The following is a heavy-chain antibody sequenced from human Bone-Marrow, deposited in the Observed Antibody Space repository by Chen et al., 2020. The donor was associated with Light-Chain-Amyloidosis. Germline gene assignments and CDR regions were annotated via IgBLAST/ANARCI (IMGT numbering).Heavy chain of an antibody. V-gene: IGHV4-31*03. Sequence: QVQLQESGPGLVKPSQTLSLTCTVSGGSINSASYYWGWIRQHPGKGLEWIGYMYYRWSTYYNPSLGSRVTISLDTSQNQFSPRLNSVTAADTAVYYCARATVVTSAIGFFDSWGQGTLVTVSS. D-gene: IGHD2-2*02. CDR2: MYYRWST. CDR3: ARATVVTSAIGFFDS. CDR1: GGSINSASYY. J-gene: IGHJ4*02.